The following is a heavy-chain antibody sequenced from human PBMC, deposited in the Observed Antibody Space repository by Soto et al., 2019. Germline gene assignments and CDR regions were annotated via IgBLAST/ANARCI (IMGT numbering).Heavy chain of an antibody. V-gene: IGHV3-30-3*01. D-gene: IGHD3-3*01. J-gene: IGHJ4*02. Sequence: QVQLVESGGGVVQPGRSLRLSCAASGFTFSRHTMHWVRQAPGKGLEWVAAISDDGSNTYYADYVKGRFTISRDNSKKTLYLRMNRLSSEDTAVHHCARELYYDFWSGCNTHPYYFDDWGQGTLVTVSS. CDR1: GFTFSRHT. CDR3: ARELYYDFWSGCNTHPYYFDD. CDR2: ISDDGSNT.